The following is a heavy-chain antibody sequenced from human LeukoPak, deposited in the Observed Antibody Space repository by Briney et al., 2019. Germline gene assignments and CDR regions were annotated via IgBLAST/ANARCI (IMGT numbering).Heavy chain of an antibody. CDR3: ARGGYFVFDP. D-gene: IGHD3-9*01. CDR1: SGSISTSNYY. CDR2: IFYSGST. Sequence: SETLSLTCTVSSGSISTSNYYWGWVRQPPGKALEWIGNIFYSGSTYYSPSLKSRVTISVDTSKNQFSLKLSSVTAADTAVYYCARGGYFVFDPWGQGTLVTVSS. V-gene: IGHV4-39*07. J-gene: IGHJ5*02.